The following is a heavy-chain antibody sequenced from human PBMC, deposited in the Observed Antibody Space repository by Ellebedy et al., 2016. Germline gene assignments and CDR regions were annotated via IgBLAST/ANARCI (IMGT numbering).Heavy chain of an antibody. CDR1: GSSFDDYP. D-gene: IGHD5-12*01. CDR2: INSNSGGI. V-gene: IGHV3-9*01. J-gene: IGHJ4*02. CDR3: VKDMGGGYSEHDPDYFDS. Sequence: GGSLRLSCAASGSSFDDYPMSWVRQAPGKGLEWVSRINSNSGGIVYADSVKGRFAISRDNAKNALYLQMNSLRVEDTALYYCVKDMGGGYSEHDPDYFDSWGQGTLVTVSS.